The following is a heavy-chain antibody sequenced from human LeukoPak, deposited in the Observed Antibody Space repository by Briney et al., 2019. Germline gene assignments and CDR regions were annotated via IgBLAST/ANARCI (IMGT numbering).Heavy chain of an antibody. CDR2: ISSSSSYI. Sequence: PGGSLRLSCAASGFTFSSYAMSWVRQAPGKGLEWVSSISSSSSYIYYADSVKGRFTISRDNARNSLYLQMNSLRAEDTAVYYCARDLYYYDSSGPFDYWGQGTLVTVSS. D-gene: IGHD3-22*01. J-gene: IGHJ4*02. CDR1: GFTFSSYA. CDR3: ARDLYYYDSSGPFDY. V-gene: IGHV3-21*01.